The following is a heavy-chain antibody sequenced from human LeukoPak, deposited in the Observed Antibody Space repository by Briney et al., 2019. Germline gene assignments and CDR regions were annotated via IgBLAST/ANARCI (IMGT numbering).Heavy chain of an antibody. V-gene: IGHV1-2*02. CDR2: INPNSGGT. J-gene: IGHJ4*02. CDR3: ARVPLSIHYGGNPLGDY. Sequence: ASVKVSCKASGYTFTGYYMHWVRQAPGQGLEWMGWINPNSGGTNYAQKFQGRVTMTRDTSISTAYMELGRLRSDDTAVYYCARVPLSIHYGGNPLGDYWGQGTLVTVSS. CDR1: GYTFTGYY. D-gene: IGHD4-23*01.